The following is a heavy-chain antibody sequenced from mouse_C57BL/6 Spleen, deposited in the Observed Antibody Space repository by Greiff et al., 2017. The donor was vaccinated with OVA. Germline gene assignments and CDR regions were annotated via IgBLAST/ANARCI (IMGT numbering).Heavy chain of an antibody. CDR1: GYSFTGYY. V-gene: IGHV1-42*01. CDR2: INPSTGGT. D-gene: IGHD2-2*01. CDR3: ARSDGYDGFAD. J-gene: IGHJ3*01. Sequence: VQLQQSGPELVKPGASVKISCKASGYSFTGYYMNWVKQSPEKSLEWIGEINPSTGGTTYNQKFKAKATLTVDKSSSTAYMQLKSLTSEDSAVYYCARSDGYDGFADWGKGTLVTVSA.